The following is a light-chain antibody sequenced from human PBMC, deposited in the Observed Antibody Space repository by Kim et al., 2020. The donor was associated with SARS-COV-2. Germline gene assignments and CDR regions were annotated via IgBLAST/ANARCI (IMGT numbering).Light chain of an antibody. J-gene: IGLJ3*02. CDR1: SGAIGDYY. CDR3: QSYDLATWV. CDR2: ENH. Sequence: GKTVVISCTPSSGAIGDYYVQWYQHRPGSAPTTVIYENHQRPSGVPDRFSGSIDTSSNSASLTISGLQTEDEADYYCQSYDLATWVFGGGTQLTVL. V-gene: IGLV6-57*03.